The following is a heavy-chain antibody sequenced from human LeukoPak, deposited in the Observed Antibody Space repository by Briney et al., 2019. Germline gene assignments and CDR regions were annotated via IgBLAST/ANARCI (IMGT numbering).Heavy chain of an antibody. CDR2: IYYSGNT. Sequence: SETLSLTCAVSGDSINSYYWTWIRQPPGKGLEWIGDIYYSGNTNYSPSLKSQVNISVDRSTSQFHLKVISVTAADTAVYYCARRTARWFDPWGQGTLVTVSS. V-gene: IGHV4-59*08. CDR3: ARRTARWFDP. CDR1: GDSINSYY. J-gene: IGHJ5*02.